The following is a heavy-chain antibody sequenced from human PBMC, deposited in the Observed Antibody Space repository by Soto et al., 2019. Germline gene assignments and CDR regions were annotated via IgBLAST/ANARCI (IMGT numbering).Heavy chain of an antibody. D-gene: IGHD2-2*01. V-gene: IGHV3-53*01. CDR1: GFSVNSDY. Sequence: PGGSLRLSCAASGFSVNSDYISLVRQSPFKGREWVSVLYGGGTTHYSDSVKGRFTISRDNSKNTVFLQMNSLRAEDTAVYYCVRTSSYWGQGTRVTVSS. CDR2: LYGGGTT. J-gene: IGHJ4*02. CDR3: VRTSSY.